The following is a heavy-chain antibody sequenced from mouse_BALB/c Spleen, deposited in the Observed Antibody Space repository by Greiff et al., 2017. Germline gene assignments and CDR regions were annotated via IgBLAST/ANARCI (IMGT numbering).Heavy chain of an antibody. CDR2: INPSNGGT. J-gene: IGHJ2*01. Sequence: VQLQQPGAELVKPGASVKLSCKASGYTFTSYYMYWVKQRPGQGLEWIGGINPSNGGTNFNEKFKSKATLTVDKSSSTAYMQLSSLTSEDSAVYYCARRYSSYDYFDYWGQGTTLTVSS. CDR1: GYTFTSYY. CDR3: ARRYSSYDYFDY. V-gene: IGHV1S81*02. D-gene: IGHD1-1*01.